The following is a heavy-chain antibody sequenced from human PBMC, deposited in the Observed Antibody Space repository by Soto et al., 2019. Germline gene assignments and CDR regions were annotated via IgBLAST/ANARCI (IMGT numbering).Heavy chain of an antibody. Sequence: GGSLRLSCSASGFTFSSYAMHWVRQAPGKGLEWVAVISYDGSNKYYADSVKGRFTISRDNSKNTLYLQMNSLRAEDTTVYYCARDLTIFGVVIPRWDYYYYGMDVWGQGTTVTVSS. CDR3: ARDLTIFGVVIPRWDYYYYGMDV. D-gene: IGHD3-3*01. CDR2: ISYDGSNK. J-gene: IGHJ6*02. V-gene: IGHV3-30-3*01. CDR1: GFTFSSYA.